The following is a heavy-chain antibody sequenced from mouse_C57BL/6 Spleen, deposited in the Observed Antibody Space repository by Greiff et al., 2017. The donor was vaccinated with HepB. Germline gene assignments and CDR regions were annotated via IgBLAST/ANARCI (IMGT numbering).Heavy chain of an antibody. V-gene: IGHV5-4*03. CDR3: ARAGYYGSYWYFDV. CDR1: GFTFSSYA. Sequence: EVKLVESGGGLVKPGGSLKLSCAASGFTFSSYAMSWVRQTPEKRLEWVATISDGGSYTYYPDNVKGRFTISRDNAKNNLYLQMSHLKSEDTAMYYCARAGYYGSYWYFDVWGTGTTVTVSS. J-gene: IGHJ1*03. D-gene: IGHD1-1*01. CDR2: ISDGGSYT.